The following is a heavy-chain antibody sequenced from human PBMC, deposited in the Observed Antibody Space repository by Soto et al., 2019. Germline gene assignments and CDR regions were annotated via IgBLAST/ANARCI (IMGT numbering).Heavy chain of an antibody. CDR3: ARDWLYSSSWQFYYYYYGMDV. Sequence: GGSLRLSCAASGFTFSSYEMNWVRQAPGKGLEWVSYISSSGSTIYYADSVKGRFTISRDNAKNSLYLQMNSLRAEDTAVYYCARDWLYSSSWQFYYYYYGMDVWGQGTTVTVSS. J-gene: IGHJ6*02. D-gene: IGHD6-13*01. V-gene: IGHV3-48*03. CDR2: ISSSGSTI. CDR1: GFTFSSYE.